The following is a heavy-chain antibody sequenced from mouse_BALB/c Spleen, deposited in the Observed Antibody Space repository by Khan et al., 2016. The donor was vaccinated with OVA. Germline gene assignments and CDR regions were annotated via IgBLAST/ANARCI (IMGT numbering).Heavy chain of an antibody. V-gene: IGHV9-3-1*01. J-gene: IGHJ4*01. D-gene: IGHD2-14*01. CDR2: INTYTGEP. CDR3: ARVGYSGTMDY. Sequence: QIQLVQSGPELKKPGETVKISCKASGYTFTKNGMNWVKQAPGKGLKWMGWINTYTGEPTYVDDFKGRFAFSLDTSASTAYLQINNLKNEDTATYFCARVGYSGTMDYWGQGTSVTVSS. CDR1: GYTFTKNG.